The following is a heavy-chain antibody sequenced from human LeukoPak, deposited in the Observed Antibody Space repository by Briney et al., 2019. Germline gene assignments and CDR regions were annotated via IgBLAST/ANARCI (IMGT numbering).Heavy chain of an antibody. J-gene: IGHJ5*02. CDR1: GGSFSGYY. CDR3: ARSIAAAGTGVWFDP. D-gene: IGHD6-13*01. Sequence: SETLSLTCAVYGGSFSGYYWRIRQPPGKGLEWIGEINHSGSTNNNPSLKSRVTISVDTSKNQFSLKLSSVTAADTAVYYCARSIAAAGTGVWFDPWGQGTLVAVSS. V-gene: IGHV4-34*01. CDR2: INHSGST.